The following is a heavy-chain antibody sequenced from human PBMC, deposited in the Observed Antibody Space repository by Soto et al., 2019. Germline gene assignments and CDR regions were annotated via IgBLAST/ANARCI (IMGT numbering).Heavy chain of an antibody. CDR3: ARDILWRRGYSYGWNWFDP. V-gene: IGHV3-7*01. J-gene: IGHJ5*02. CDR2: IKQDGSEK. D-gene: IGHD5-18*01. CDR1: GFTFSSYW. Sequence: GALRLSCAASGFTFSSYWMSWVRQAPGKGLEWVANIKQDGSEKYYVDSVKGRFTISRDNAKNSLYLQMNSLRAEDTAVYYCARDILWRRGYSYGWNWFDPWGQGTLVTVSS.